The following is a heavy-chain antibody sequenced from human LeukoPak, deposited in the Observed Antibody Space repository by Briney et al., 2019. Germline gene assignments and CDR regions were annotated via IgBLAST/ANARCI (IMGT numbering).Heavy chain of an antibody. D-gene: IGHD3-3*01. CDR3: ARVERITIFGVVIRGWFDP. V-gene: IGHV4-39*07. Sequence: SETLSLTCTVSGGSISSSSYYWGWIRQPPGKGLEWIGSIYYSGSTYYNPSLKSRVTISVDTSKNQFSLKLSSVTAADTAVYYCARVERITIFGVVIRGWFDPWGQGTLVTVSS. CDR2: IYYSGST. J-gene: IGHJ5*02. CDR1: GGSISSSSYY.